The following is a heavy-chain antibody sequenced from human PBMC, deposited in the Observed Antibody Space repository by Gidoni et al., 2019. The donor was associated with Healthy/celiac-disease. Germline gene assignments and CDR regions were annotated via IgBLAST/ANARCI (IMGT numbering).Heavy chain of an antibody. D-gene: IGHD3-22*01. CDR1: GSTFGSYG. Sequence: QVQLVESGGGVVQPGRSLSPPCAAFGSTFGSYGMHGVRQVPGKGVERVGVIWYDGSNKDYADSVKGRVNIYRDNSKNTLYLQMNSLRAEDTAVYYCAREGAFVITDAFDIWGQGTMVTVSS. J-gene: IGHJ3*02. CDR2: IWYDGSNK. CDR3: AREGAFVITDAFDI. V-gene: IGHV3-33*01.